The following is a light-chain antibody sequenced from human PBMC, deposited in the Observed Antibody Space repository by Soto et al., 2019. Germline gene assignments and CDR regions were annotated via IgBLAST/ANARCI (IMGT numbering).Light chain of an antibody. V-gene: IGLV2-14*01. CDR3: SSYTSISTLVV. Sequence: QSAMTQPASLSGSPGQSITISCTGPSSDVGGYNYVSWYQQHPGKAPKLMIYEVSNRPSGVSNRFSGSKSGNTASLTISGLQAEDEADYYCSSYTSISTLVVFGGGTQLTV. CDR2: EVS. J-gene: IGLJ2*01. CDR1: SSDVGGYNY.